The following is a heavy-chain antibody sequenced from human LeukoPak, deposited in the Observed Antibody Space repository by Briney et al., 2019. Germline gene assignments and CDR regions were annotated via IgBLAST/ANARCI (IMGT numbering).Heavy chain of an antibody. Sequence: GGSLRLSCVASGFTFSSAAMTWVRQAPGKGLEWVSTITGSDDRTYYADSVKGRFTISRDYSKNTLHLQVNSLRVEDTAIYYCAKGPXXXXXYHXXXWGQGTLVTVSS. V-gene: IGHV3-23*01. J-gene: IGHJ4*02. D-gene: IGHD1-14*01. CDR2: ITGSDDRT. CDR1: GFTFSSAA. CDR3: AKGPXXXXXYHXXX.